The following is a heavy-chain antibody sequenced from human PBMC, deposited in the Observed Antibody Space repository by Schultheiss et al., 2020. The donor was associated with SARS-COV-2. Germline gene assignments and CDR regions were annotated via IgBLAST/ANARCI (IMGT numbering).Heavy chain of an antibody. J-gene: IGHJ4*02. V-gene: IGHV1-69*02. CDR3: ASKMTGTTDAFDY. Sequence: SVKVSCKASGGTFSSYTISWVRQAPGQGLEWMGRIIPILGIANYAQKFQGRVTITADKSTSTAYMELSSLRSEDTAVYYCASKMTGTTDAFDYWGQGTLVTVSS. CDR2: IIPILGIA. D-gene: IGHD1-7*01. CDR1: GGTFSSYT.